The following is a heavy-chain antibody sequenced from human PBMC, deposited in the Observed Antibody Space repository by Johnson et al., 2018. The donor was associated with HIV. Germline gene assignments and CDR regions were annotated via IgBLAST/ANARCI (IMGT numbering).Heavy chain of an antibody. CDR3: ARDDRDSGGRLMAFSV. J-gene: IGHJ3*01. D-gene: IGHD2-15*01. CDR1: GFAFSSYA. Sequence: QVQLVESGGGVVQPGTSLRLSCTASGFAFSSYALHWVRQAPGKGLEWVAVISYDGRDAYYADSVKGRFTSSRDNSKNTLYLQMNRLRVEDTAVYYCARDDRDSGGRLMAFSVWGQGTMVTVSS. CDR2: ISYDGRDA. V-gene: IGHV3-30*04.